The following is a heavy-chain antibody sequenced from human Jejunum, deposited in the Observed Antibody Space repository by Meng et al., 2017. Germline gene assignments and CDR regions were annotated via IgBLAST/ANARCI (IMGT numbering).Heavy chain of an antibody. Sequence: SETLSLTCAVSGGSISAYYWSWIRQPPGKGLEWIGFIHYTGITNYNPSLNSRVTISADPSKNQFSLRLTSVTAADTAVYYCARGDDSSGYGDSWGQGTLVTVSS. CDR1: GGSISAYY. D-gene: IGHD3-22*01. J-gene: IGHJ4*02. V-gene: IGHV4-59*01. CDR3: ARGDDSSGYGDS. CDR2: IHYTGIT.